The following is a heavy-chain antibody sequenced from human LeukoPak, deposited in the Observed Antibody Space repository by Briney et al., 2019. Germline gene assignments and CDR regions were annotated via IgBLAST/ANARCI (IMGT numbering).Heavy chain of an antibody. J-gene: IGHJ6*04. CDR1: GFSLSTSGMR. D-gene: IGHD2-2*01. Sequence: SRPAPVKPTQTLTLTCTFSGFSLSTSGMRVSWIRQPPGKALEWLARIDWDDDKFYSTSLKTRLTISKDTSKNQVVLTMTNMDPVDTATYYCATSSTNAGYGMDVWGKGTTVTVSS. CDR2: IDWDDDK. V-gene: IGHV2-70*04. CDR3: ATSSTNAGYGMDV.